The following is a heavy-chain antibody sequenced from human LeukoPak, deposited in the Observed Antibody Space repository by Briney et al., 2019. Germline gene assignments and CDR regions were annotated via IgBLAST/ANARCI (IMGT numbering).Heavy chain of an antibody. Sequence: GGSLRLSCAASGFTFSSYWMSWVRQAPGKGLEWVANIKPDGSEKYYVDSVKGRFTISRDNAKNSLYLQMNSLRAEDTAVYYCARDRAGNYYDYVWGSYRPFDYWGQGTLVTVSS. D-gene: IGHD3-16*02. CDR2: IKPDGSEK. CDR3: ARDRAGNYYDYVWGSYRPFDY. CDR1: GFTFSSYW. V-gene: IGHV3-7*01. J-gene: IGHJ4*02.